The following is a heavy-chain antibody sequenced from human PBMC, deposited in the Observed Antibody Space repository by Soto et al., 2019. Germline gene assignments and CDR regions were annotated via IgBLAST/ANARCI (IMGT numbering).Heavy chain of an antibody. V-gene: IGHV3-9*01. D-gene: IGHD2-2*01. Sequence: PGGSLRLSCAASGFTFNDSAMHWVRQAPGKGLEWVSGISWNSGGIAYADSVEGRFTISRDNAKNSLYLQMNSLRAEDTAFYYCAKAGYCSSTNCYFAFDIWGQGTMVTVSS. CDR1: GFTFNDSA. CDR2: ISWNSGGI. CDR3: AKAGYCSSTNCYFAFDI. J-gene: IGHJ3*02.